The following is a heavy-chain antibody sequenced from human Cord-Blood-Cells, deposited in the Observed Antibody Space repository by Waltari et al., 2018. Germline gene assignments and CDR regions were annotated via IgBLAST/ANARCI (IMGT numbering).Heavy chain of an antibody. D-gene: IGHD1-20*01. CDR2: IKSKTDGGTT. CDR3: TTAYITGTAEYFQH. J-gene: IGHJ1*01. CDR1: GFTFSNAW. Sequence: EVQLVESGGGLVKPGGSLRLSCAAYGFTFSNAWMLWVPQAPGKGLEWVGRIKSKTDGGTTDYAAPVKGRFTISRDDSKNTLYLQMNSLKTEDTAVYYCTTAYITGTAEYFQHWGQGTLVTVSS. V-gene: IGHV3-15*01.